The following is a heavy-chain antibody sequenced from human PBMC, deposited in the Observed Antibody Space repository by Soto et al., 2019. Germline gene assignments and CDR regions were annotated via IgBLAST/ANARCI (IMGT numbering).Heavy chain of an antibody. CDR2: ISGRDGTT. V-gene: IGHV3-23*01. D-gene: IGHD3-22*01. Sequence: EVQLLEPGGCLVQPGGSLRLSCAASGFTFRTDAMGWFRQAPGKGLEWVSGISGRDGTTYYADSVKGRFTIARDNSKNTLYLQMNSLRAEDTAVYYCATRHETRGYVSSLYYFDYWGQGTLVTVSS. CDR3: ATRHETRGYVSSLYYFDY. J-gene: IGHJ4*02. CDR1: GFTFRTDA.